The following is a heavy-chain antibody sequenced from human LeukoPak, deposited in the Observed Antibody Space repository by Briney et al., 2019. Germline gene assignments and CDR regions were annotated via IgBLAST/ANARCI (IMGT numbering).Heavy chain of an antibody. CDR1: GFTFSDYN. Sequence: KAGGSLRLSCAASGFTFSDYNMRWIRQAPGKGLEWVSSISRSGSTKYYADSVKGRFTISRDNAKKYLYLQMNSLRAEDTALYYCARVVATFDYYYYMDVWGKGTTVTVSS. J-gene: IGHJ6*03. V-gene: IGHV3-11*01. D-gene: IGHD5-12*01. CDR2: ISRSGSTK. CDR3: ARVVATFDYYYYMDV.